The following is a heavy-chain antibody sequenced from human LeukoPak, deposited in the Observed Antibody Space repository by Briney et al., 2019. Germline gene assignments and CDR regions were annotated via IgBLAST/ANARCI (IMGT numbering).Heavy chain of an antibody. V-gene: IGHV1-2*02. CDR3: ARDSRPIFEWQQLGGDY. D-gene: IGHD6-13*01. Sequence: ASVKVSCRASGYTFTGYYMHWVRQAPGQGLEWMGWINPNSGGTNYAQKFQGRVTMTRDTSISTAYMELSRLRSDDTAVYYCARDSRPIFEWQQLGGDYWGQGTLVTVSS. J-gene: IGHJ4*02. CDR1: GYTFTGYY. CDR2: INPNSGGT.